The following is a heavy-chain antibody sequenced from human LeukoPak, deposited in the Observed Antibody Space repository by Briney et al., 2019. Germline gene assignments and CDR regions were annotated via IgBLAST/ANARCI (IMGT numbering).Heavy chain of an antibody. V-gene: IGHV1-46*01. Sequence: ASVKVSCRASGYTFTSYYMHWVRQAPGQGLEWMGIINPSGFSTTYAQKFQGRVIMTRDTSTSTVYMELSSLRSEDTAVYYCARDERDGGDTAMLGANNWFDPWGQGTLVTVSS. CDR1: GYTFTSYY. J-gene: IGHJ5*02. CDR3: ARDERDGGDTAMLGANNWFDP. CDR2: INPSGFST. D-gene: IGHD5-18*01.